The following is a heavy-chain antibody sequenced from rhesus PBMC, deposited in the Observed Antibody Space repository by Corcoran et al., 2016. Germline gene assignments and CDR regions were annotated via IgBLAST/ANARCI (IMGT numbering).Heavy chain of an antibody. CDR1: GFSLSIRGMG. CDR2: IYWDNDK. D-gene: IGHD6-25*01. CDR3: ARLRGSGSWNWNDFDY. J-gene: IGHJ4*01. Sequence: QVTLKESGPALVKPTQTLTLTCTFSGFSLSIRGMGVGWIRQPPGKALEWLSSIYWDNDKYYCTSLKSRRTISKDTSKNQVGLTMTHMDPVYTATYCCARLRGSGSWNWNDFDYWGQGVLVTVSS. V-gene: IGHV2S1*01.